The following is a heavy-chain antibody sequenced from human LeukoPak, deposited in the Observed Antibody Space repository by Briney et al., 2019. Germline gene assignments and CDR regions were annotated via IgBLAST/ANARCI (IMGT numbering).Heavy chain of an antibody. CDR1: GYTFTSHD. CDR2: MNPNSGNT. Sequence: ASVKVSCKASGYTFTSHDINWVRQATGQGLEWMGWMNPNSGNTGYAQKFQGRVTITRNTSISTAYMELSSLRSEDTAVYYCIVGELQRADAFDIWGQGTMVTVSS. CDR3: IVGELQRADAFDI. D-gene: IGHD1-26*01. J-gene: IGHJ3*02. V-gene: IGHV1-8*03.